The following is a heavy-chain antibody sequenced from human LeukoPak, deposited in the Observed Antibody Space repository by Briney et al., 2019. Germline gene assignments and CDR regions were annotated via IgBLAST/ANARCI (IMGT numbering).Heavy chain of an antibody. V-gene: IGHV5-51*01. D-gene: IGHD4-11*01. Sequence: NPGESLKTSCKGSGYSFTTYWIGWVRQMPGKGLEWMGNIYPGDSDTRYNPSFQGQVTISADKSISTAYLQWSSLKASDTAIYYCARHYNFDYWGQGTLVTVSS. J-gene: IGHJ4*02. CDR2: IYPGDSDT. CDR1: GYSFTTYW. CDR3: ARHYNFDY.